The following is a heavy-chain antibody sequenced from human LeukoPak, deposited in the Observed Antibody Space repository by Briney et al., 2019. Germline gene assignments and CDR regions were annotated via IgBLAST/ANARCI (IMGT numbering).Heavy chain of an antibody. CDR3: AKDLIRMRAVFHTDDY. V-gene: IGHV3-23*01. CDR1: GFTFSSYA. J-gene: IGHJ4*02. Sequence: GGSLRLSCAASGFTFSSYAMSWVRQAPGKGLEWVSAISGSGGSTYYADSVKGRFTISRDNSKNTLYLQMNSLRAEDTAVYYCAKDLIRMRAVFHTDDYWGQGTLVTVSS. D-gene: IGHD2-8*01. CDR2: ISGSGGST.